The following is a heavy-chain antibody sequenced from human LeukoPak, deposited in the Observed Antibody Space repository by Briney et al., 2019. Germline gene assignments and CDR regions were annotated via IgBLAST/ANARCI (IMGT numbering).Heavy chain of an antibody. CDR1: GFTFGDYV. Sequence: GGALRLSCTPSGFTFGDYVMSWFRQAPGKGGEGVGFIRSKAYGGTTEYAASVKGRFTISRDDYMSIDYLKMNSLKADDTAVYYCTRGVTTAADWGQGTLVTVTS. CDR3: TRGVTTAAD. D-gene: IGHD4-17*01. J-gene: IGHJ4*02. CDR2: IRSKAYGGTT. V-gene: IGHV3-49*03.